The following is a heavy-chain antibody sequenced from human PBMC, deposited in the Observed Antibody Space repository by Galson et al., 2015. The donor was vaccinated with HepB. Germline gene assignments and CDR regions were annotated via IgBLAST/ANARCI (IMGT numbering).Heavy chain of an antibody. CDR3: ARLTTVGGDYYYGMDV. Sequence: SVKVSCKASGGTFSRYAISWVRQAPGQGLEWMGGIIPIFGTANYAQKFQGRVTITADESTSTAYMELSSLRSEDTAVYYCARLTTVGGDYYYGMDVWGQGTTVTVSS. CDR1: GGTFSRYA. D-gene: IGHD4-23*01. CDR2: IIPIFGTA. J-gene: IGHJ6*02. V-gene: IGHV1-69*13.